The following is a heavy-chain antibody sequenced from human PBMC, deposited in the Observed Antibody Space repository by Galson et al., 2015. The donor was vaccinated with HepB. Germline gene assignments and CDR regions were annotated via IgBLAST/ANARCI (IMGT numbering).Heavy chain of an antibody. CDR3: ARAGAVFWYFDL. D-gene: IGHD3-10*01. Sequence: QSGAEVIKPGESLKISCTDSGYSFTSYWVSWVRQMPGRGLEWMGRIDPSDSYTNYSPSFQGHVTISADKSIGTDYLQWSSLEASDTAMYYCARAGAVFWYFDLWGRGTLVTVSS. CDR2: IDPSDSYT. J-gene: IGHJ2*01. V-gene: IGHV5-10-1*01. CDR1: GYSFTSYW.